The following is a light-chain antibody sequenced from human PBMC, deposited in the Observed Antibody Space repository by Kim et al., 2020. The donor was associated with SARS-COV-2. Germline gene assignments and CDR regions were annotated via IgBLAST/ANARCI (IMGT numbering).Light chain of an antibody. CDR1: QSVSSRY. V-gene: IGKV3-20*01. CDR2: GAS. Sequence: PGEGATPSCRASQSVSSRYLAWYHQKPGQAPRLLIYGASSRATGIPDRFSGSGSGTDFTLTISRLEPEDFAVYYCQQYGSSPLVTFGQGTRLEIK. J-gene: IGKJ5*01. CDR3: QQYGSSPLVT.